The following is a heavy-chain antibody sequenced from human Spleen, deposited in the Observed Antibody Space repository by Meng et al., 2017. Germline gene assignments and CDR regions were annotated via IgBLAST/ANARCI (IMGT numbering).Heavy chain of an antibody. D-gene: IGHD1-26*01. Sequence: VHLQQCAACLFSPAQPQSLSCVGSGTPFSDYSCSWIRQPPGKGLESIGEINPTGSTNYNPSLESRATISVYTSQNNLSLKLNSVTAADSAVYDWSWGPTTMAHDFDYWGQGTLVTVSS. V-gene: IGHV4-34*01. J-gene: IGHJ4*02. CDR2: INPTGST. CDR3: SWGPTTMAHDFDY. CDR1: GTPFSDYS.